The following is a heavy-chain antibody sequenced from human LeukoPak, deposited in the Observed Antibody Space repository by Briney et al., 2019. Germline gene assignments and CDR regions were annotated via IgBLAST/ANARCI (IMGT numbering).Heavy chain of an antibody. Sequence: ASVKVSCKASGYTFTSYDINWVRQATGQGLEWMGWMNPNGGNTGYAQKFQGRVTMTRNTSISTAYMELSSLRSEDTAVYYCARCGRYCSSTSCYMDYYYYYMDVWGKGTTVTVSS. V-gene: IGHV1-8*01. CDR1: GYTFTSYD. J-gene: IGHJ6*03. CDR2: MNPNGGNT. CDR3: ARCGRYCSSTSCYMDYYYYYMDV. D-gene: IGHD2-2*02.